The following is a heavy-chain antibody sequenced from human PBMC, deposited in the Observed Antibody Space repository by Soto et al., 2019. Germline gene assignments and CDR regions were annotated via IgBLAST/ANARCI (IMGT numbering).Heavy chain of an antibody. CDR3: VSTYYYDSSGLIDY. V-gene: IGHV4-34*01. CDR1: GGSFSGYY. CDR2: INHSGST. Sequence: SETLSLTCAVYGGSFSGYYWSWIRQPPGKGLEWIGEINHSGSTNYNPSLKSRVTISVDTSKNQFSLKLSSVTAADTAVYYCVSTYYYDSSGLIDYWGQGTLVTVSS. J-gene: IGHJ4*02. D-gene: IGHD3-22*01.